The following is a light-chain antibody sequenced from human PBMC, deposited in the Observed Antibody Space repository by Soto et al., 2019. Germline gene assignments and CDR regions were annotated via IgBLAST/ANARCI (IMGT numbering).Light chain of an antibody. CDR2: DVS. CDR1: QSISTW. CDR3: QNCNTSWT. V-gene: IGKV1-5*01. Sequence: DIQMTQSPSTLSASVGDRVTITCRASQSISTWLAWYQQKPGKAPKLLIYDVSSLESGVPSRFRGSGSGTEFTLTISSLQPDDFATYCCQNCNTSWTFGQGTKVEIK. J-gene: IGKJ1*01.